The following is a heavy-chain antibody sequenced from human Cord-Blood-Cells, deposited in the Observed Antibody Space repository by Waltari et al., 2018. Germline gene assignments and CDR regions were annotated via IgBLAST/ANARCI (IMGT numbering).Heavy chain of an antibody. D-gene: IGHD5-12*01. CDR3: ARGRVDNVYYYYGMDV. V-gene: IGHV1-69*06. Sequence: QVQLVQSGAEVKKPGSSVKVSCKASGGTFSSYAISWVRQAPGQGLEWMGGIIPIFGTANYAQKFQGRVTSTADKSTSTAYMELSSLRSEDTAVYYCARGRVDNVYYYYGMDVWGQGTTVTVSS. CDR1: GGTFSSYA. J-gene: IGHJ6*02. CDR2: IIPIFGTA.